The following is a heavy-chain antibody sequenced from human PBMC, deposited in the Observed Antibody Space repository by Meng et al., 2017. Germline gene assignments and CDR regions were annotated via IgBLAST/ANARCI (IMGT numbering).Heavy chain of an antibody. D-gene: IGHD3-10*01. V-gene: IGHV1-3*01. Sequence: ASVKVSCKASGYTFTSYAMHWVRQAPGQRLEWMGWINAGNGNTKYSQKFQGRVTITRDTSASTAYMELSSLRSEDTAVYYCARDGFIMVRGVMFEYHYGMDVWGQGTTVTVSS. CDR2: INAGNGNT. CDR1: GYTFTSYA. J-gene: IGHJ6*02. CDR3: ARDGFIMVRGVMFEYHYGMDV.